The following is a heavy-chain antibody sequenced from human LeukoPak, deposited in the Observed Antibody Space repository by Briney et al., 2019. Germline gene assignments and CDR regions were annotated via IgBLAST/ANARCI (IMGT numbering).Heavy chain of an antibody. CDR3: ARDREGYSYGNNWFDP. CDR2: INPNSGGT. D-gene: IGHD5-18*01. CDR1: GYTFTGYY. Sequence: APVKVSCKASGYTFTGYYMHWVRQAPGQGLEWMGWINPNSGGTNYAQKFQGRVTMTRDTSISTAYMELSRLRSDDTAVYYCARDREGYSYGNNWFDPWGQGTLVTVSS. V-gene: IGHV1-2*02. J-gene: IGHJ5*02.